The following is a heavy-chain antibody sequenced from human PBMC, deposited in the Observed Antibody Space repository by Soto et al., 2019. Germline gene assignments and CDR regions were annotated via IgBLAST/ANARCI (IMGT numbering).Heavy chain of an antibody. CDR3: ARENYGSGSYRVWADY. CDR1: GGSFSGYY. D-gene: IGHD3-10*01. Sequence: QVQLQQWGAGLLKPSETLSLTCAVYGGSFSGYYWSWIRQPPGKGLEWIGEINHSGSTNYNPSLKSRVTISVDTSKNQFSLKLSSVTAADTAMYYCARENYGSGSYRVWADYWGQGTLVTVSS. V-gene: IGHV4-34*01. CDR2: INHSGST. J-gene: IGHJ4*02.